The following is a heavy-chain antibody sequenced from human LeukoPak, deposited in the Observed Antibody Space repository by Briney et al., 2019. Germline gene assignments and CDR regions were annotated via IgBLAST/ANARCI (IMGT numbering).Heavy chain of an antibody. D-gene: IGHD3-22*01. Sequence: GGSLRLSCAASGFTFSSYAMSWVRQAPGKGLEWVSAISGSGGSTYYADSVKGRFTISRDNAKNSLYLQMNSLRDEDTAVYYCARPHYYDSSGYYYWGQGTLVTVSS. J-gene: IGHJ4*02. CDR2: ISGSGGST. V-gene: IGHV3-23*01. CDR1: GFTFSSYA. CDR3: ARPHYYDSSGYYY.